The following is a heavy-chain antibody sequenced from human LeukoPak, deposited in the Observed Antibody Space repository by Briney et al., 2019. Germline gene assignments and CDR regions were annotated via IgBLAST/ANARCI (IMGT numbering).Heavy chain of an antibody. V-gene: IGHV1-2*02. J-gene: IGHJ4*02. Sequence: ASVKVSCKASGYTFTGYYMHWVRQAPGQGLEWMGWINPNSGGTNYAQKFQGRVTMTRDTSISTAYMELSRLRSDDTAVYYCVRGNDWGSRPFDYWGQGTLVTVSS. CDR1: GYTFTGYY. CDR2: INPNSGGT. D-gene: IGHD7-27*01. CDR3: VRGNDWGSRPFDY.